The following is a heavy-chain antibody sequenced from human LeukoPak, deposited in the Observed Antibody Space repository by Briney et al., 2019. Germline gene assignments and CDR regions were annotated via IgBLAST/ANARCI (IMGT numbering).Heavy chain of an antibody. CDR2: IYYSGST. CDR1: GGSISSYY. J-gene: IGHJ6*02. V-gene: IGHV4-59*12. CDR3: TRGAFASGYCSGGSCQRNYGMDV. D-gene: IGHD2-15*01. Sequence: SETLSLTCTVSGGSISSYYWSWIRQPPGKGLEWIGYIYYSGSTNYNPSLKSRVTISVDTSKNQFSLKLSSVTAADTAVFYCTRGAFASGYCSGGSCQRNYGMDVWGQGTTVTVSS.